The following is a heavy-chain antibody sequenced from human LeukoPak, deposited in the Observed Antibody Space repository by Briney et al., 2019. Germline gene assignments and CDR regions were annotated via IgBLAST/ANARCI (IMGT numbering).Heavy chain of an antibody. CDR1: GFPLVRFW. CDR3: ARIWDTSGYYFGYFDN. Sequence: GGSLRLSCAASGFPLVRFWMSWVRQAPGKGLEWVANIKQDGSEEFYVDSVKGRFTISRDNTKNSLYLQMNSLRAEDTAVYYCARIWDTSGYYFGYFDNWGQGSLVTVSS. V-gene: IGHV3-7*01. D-gene: IGHD3-22*01. J-gene: IGHJ4*02. CDR2: IKQDGSEE.